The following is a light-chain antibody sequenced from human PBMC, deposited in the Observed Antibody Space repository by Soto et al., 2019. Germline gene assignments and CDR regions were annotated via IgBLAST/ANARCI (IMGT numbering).Light chain of an antibody. CDR1: QNINNY. J-gene: IGKJ3*01. Sequence: DIQMTQSQSSLSASVGDRVTITCRASQNINNYLNWYQQKPGKAPKLLVYAASGFQSGVPSTFSGSGSGADFTLTISSLQPEDFATYYCQQTYSTPFTFGPGTKVDF. CDR2: AAS. V-gene: IGKV1-39*01. CDR3: QQTYSTPFT.